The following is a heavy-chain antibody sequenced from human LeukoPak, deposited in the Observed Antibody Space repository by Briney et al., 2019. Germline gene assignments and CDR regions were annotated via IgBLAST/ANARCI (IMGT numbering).Heavy chain of an antibody. CDR1: GGSISSGSYY. Sequence: PSETLSLTCTVSGGSISSGSYYWSWIRQPPGKGLEWIGNVYYSGSTNYNPSLKSRVTISVETSNNQFSLKLASVTVADTAVYYCTREVGSFYPGDRRFDTWGQGTLVTVSS. CDR2: VYYSGST. CDR3: TREVGSFYPGDRRFDT. V-gene: IGHV4-61*01. D-gene: IGHD2-21*02. J-gene: IGHJ5*02.